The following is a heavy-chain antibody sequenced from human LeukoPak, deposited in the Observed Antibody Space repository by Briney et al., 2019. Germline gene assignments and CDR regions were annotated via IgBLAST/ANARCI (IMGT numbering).Heavy chain of an antibody. CDR3: VRESVLRYFDWLFLFDY. CDR2: IYTSGST. J-gene: IGHJ4*02. Sequence: PSETLSLTCTVSGGSISSYYWSWIRQPAGKGLEWIGRIYTSGSTNYNPSLKSRVTMSVDTSKNQFSLKLSSVTAADTAVYYCVRESVLRYFDWLFLFDYWGQGTLVTVSS. CDR1: GGSISSYY. D-gene: IGHD3-9*01. V-gene: IGHV4-4*07.